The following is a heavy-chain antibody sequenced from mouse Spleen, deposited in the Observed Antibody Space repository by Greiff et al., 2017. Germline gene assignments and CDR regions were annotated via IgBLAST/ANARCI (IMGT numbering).Heavy chain of an antibody. CDR2: IYPGSGNT. Sequence: QVQLQQSGAELVRPGASVKLSCKASGYTFTDYYINWVKQRPGQGLEWIARIYPGSGNTYYNEKFKGKATLTAEKSSSTAYMQLSSLTSEDSAVYFCARKALHYYGSSYDGYFDVWGAGTTVTVSS. CDR3: ARKALHYYGSSYDGYFDV. D-gene: IGHD1-1*01. V-gene: IGHV1-76*01. J-gene: IGHJ1*01. CDR1: GYTFTDYY.